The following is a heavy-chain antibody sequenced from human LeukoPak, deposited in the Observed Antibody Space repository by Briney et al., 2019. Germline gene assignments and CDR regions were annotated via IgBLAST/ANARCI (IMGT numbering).Heavy chain of an antibody. CDR3: ARDSAMARGADDAFDI. J-gene: IGHJ3*02. Sequence: PGGSLRLSCAASGFTFSSYSMNWVRQAPGKGLEWVSSISRSSSYIYNADSVKGRFTISRDNAKNSLYLQMNSLRAEDTAVYYCARDSAMARGADDAFDIWGQGTMVTVSS. V-gene: IGHV3-21*01. CDR1: GFTFSSYS. CDR2: ISRSSSYI. D-gene: IGHD3-10*01.